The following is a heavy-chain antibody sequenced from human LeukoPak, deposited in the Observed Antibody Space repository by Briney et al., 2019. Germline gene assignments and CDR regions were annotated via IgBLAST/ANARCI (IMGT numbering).Heavy chain of an antibody. CDR2: ISYDGSNK. CDR1: GFTFSSYA. D-gene: IGHD6-19*01. J-gene: IGHJ4*02. CDR3: ARDYSSGWYHVSYFDY. Sequence: TGGSLRLSCAASGFTFSSYAMHWVRQAPGKGLEWVAVISYDGSNKYYADSVKGRFTISRDNSKNTLYLQMNSLRAEDTAVYYCARDYSSGWYHVSYFDYWGQGTLVTVSS. V-gene: IGHV3-30-3*01.